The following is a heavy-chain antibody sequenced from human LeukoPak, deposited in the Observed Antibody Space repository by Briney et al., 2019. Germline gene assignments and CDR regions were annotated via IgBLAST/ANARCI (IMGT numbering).Heavy chain of an antibody. Sequence: HPGGSLRLSCAASGITFSSYSMSWVRQAPGKGLEWVSSISFSGTTTYYADSVKGRFTVSRDNSKNTLYLQMDGLRAEDTAVYYCARDPTELQLLSYYFDYWGQGTLVAVPS. CDR2: ISFSGTTT. CDR3: ARDPTELQLLSYYFDY. J-gene: IGHJ4*02. D-gene: IGHD2-2*01. V-gene: IGHV3-23*01. CDR1: GITFSSYS.